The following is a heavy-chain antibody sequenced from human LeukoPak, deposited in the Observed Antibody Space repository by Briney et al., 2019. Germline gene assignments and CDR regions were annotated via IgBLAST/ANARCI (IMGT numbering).Heavy chain of an antibody. Sequence: ASVKVSCKASGYTFTSYYMHWVRQAPGQGLEWMGIINPSGGSTSYAQKFQGRVTMTTDTSTSTAYMELRSLRSDDTAVYYCARSDKSSGHDYWGQGTLVTVSS. CDR2: INPSGGST. V-gene: IGHV1-46*01. D-gene: IGHD6-19*01. CDR1: GYTFTSYY. CDR3: ARSDKSSGHDY. J-gene: IGHJ4*02.